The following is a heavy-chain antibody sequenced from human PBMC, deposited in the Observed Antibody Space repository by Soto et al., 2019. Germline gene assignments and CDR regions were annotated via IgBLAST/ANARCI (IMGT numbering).Heavy chain of an antibody. D-gene: IGHD4-17*01. CDR2: ISSSGSNI. CDR3: ARDPLMTTVTAFDY. V-gene: IGHV3-11*01. Sequence: PGGSLRPSCAASGFTFSDYYMSWIRPAPGKGLEWVSYISSSGSNIYYTDSVKGRFTIPRDNAKNSLYLQMNSLRAEDTAVYYCARDPLMTTVTAFDYPGQGTLVTLPS. J-gene: IGHJ4*02. CDR1: GFTFSDYY.